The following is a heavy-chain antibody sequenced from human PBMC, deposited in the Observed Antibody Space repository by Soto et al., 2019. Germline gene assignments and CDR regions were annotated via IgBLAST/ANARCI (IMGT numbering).Heavy chain of an antibody. D-gene: IGHD5-18*01. J-gene: IGHJ4*02. Sequence: VQLLESGGGLVQPGGSLRLSCAASGFTFSSYAMSWVRQAPGKGLEWVSAISGSGGSTYYADSVKGRFTISRDNSKNTLYLQMNSLRAEDTAVYYCAKASGGWGQLWLRYYFDYWGQGTLVTVSS. V-gene: IGHV3-23*01. CDR1: GFTFSSYA. CDR2: ISGSGGST. CDR3: AKASGGWGQLWLRYYFDY.